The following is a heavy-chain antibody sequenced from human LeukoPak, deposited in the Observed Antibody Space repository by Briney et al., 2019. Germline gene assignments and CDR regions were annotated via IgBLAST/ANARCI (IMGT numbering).Heavy chain of an antibody. V-gene: IGHV1-46*01. CDR2: INPSGGST. D-gene: IGHD3-3*01. Sequence: ASVKVSCKASGYTFTSYYMHWVRQAPGQGLEWMGIINPSGGSTNYAQKLQGRVTMTTDTSTSTAYMELRSLRSDDTAVYYCARRPHYDFWSGYFPRGNYYYGMDVWGQGTTVTVSS. CDR3: ARRPHYDFWSGYFPRGNYYYGMDV. CDR1: GYTFTSYY. J-gene: IGHJ6*02.